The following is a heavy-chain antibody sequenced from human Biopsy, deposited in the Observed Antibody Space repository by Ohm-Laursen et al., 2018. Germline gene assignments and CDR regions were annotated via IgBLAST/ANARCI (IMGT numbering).Heavy chain of an antibody. V-gene: IGHV4-59*01. CDR1: GVSISSYF. J-gene: IGHJ6*02. Sequence: SETLSLTCTVSGVSISSYFWSWIRQPLGKGLGWIGYVSYSGNTNYNPSLQSRVSISVDTSRNQVSLTLSSVTAADTAVYYCARDSGILNYGNFKYYHYYGMDVWGQGTPVTVSS. D-gene: IGHD4-11*01. CDR3: ARDSGILNYGNFKYYHYYGMDV. CDR2: VSYSGNT.